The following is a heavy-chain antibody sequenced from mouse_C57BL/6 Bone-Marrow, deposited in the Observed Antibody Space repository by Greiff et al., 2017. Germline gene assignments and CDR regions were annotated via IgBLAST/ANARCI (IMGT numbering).Heavy chain of an antibody. CDR3: ARGDVSKGAVGY. CDR2: IYPGSGST. D-gene: IGHD2-5*01. V-gene: IGHV1-55*01. Sequence: QVQLQQPGAELVKPGASVKMSCKASGYTFTSYWITWVKQRPGQGLEWIGDIYPGSGSTNYNEKFKSKATLTVDTSSSPAYMQLSSLTSEDSAVYYCARGDVSKGAVGYWGQGASVTVSS. CDR1: GYTFTSYW. J-gene: IGHJ4*01.